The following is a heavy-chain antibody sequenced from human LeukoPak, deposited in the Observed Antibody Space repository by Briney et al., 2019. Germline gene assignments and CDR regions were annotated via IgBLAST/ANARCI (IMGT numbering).Heavy chain of an antibody. Sequence: SETLSLTCTVSGGSISSYYWSWIRQPPGKGLEWIGYIYYSGSTNYNPSLKSRVTISVDTSKNQFSLKLSSVTAADTAVYYCARCAVGYYYYYYMDVWGKGTTVTVSS. V-gene: IGHV4-59*01. CDR3: ARCAVGYYYYYYMDV. CDR1: GGSISSYY. CDR2: IYYSGST. J-gene: IGHJ6*03.